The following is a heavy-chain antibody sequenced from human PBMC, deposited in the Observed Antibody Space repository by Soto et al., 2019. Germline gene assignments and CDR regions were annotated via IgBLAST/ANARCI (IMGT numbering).Heavy chain of an antibody. CDR2: IIPILAKA. J-gene: IGHJ6*02. V-gene: IGHV1-69*08. CDR3: ARGCSSTSCYGDYYYYGMDV. CDR1: GGTFSSYS. Sequence: SVKVSCKASGGTFSSYSISWVRRAPGQGLEWMGRIIPILAKATYAEKFQGRVTITGDKSTSTAYMELSRLRSDDTAVYYCARGCSSTSCYGDYYYYGMDVWGQGTTVTVSS. D-gene: IGHD2-2*01.